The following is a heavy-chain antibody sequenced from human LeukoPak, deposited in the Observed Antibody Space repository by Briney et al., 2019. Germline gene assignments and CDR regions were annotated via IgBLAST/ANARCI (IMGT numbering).Heavy chain of an antibody. CDR2: IYYSGST. J-gene: IGHJ6*02. CDR1: GGSISSYY. CDR3: ARGVTEYYYYGMDV. Sequence: SETLSLTCTVSGGSISSYYWSWIRQPPGKGLEWIGYIYYSGSTNYNPSLKSRVTISVDTSKNQFSLKLSSVTAADTAVYYRARGVTEYYYYGMDVWGQGTTVTVSS. D-gene: IGHD2-21*02. V-gene: IGHV4-59*01.